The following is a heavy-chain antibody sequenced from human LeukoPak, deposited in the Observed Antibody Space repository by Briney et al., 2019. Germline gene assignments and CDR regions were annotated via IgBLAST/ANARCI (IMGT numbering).Heavy chain of an antibody. V-gene: IGHV3-11*01. CDR3: ARDQVEFASPWDV. Sequence: GGSLRLSCAASGFTFSDYYTSWLRQAPGKGLEWVSYISSGGPLTYYADSVKGRFTICRDNAKTSLYLQINSLRVEGTAVYYCARDQVEFASPWDVWGKGTPVIVSS. CDR1: GFTFSDYY. J-gene: IGHJ6*04. D-gene: IGHD2-2*01. CDR2: ISSGGPLT.